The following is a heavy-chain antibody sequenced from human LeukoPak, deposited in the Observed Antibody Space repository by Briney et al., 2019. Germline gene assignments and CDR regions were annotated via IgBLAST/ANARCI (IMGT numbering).Heavy chain of an antibody. CDR3: ARDLRAAAGTTNWFDP. CDR2: IYYSGST. CDR1: GGSISSYY. V-gene: IGHV4-59*01. D-gene: IGHD6-13*01. J-gene: IGHJ5*02. Sequence: SETLSLTCTVSGGSISSYYWSWIRQPPGKGLEWIGYIYYSGSTNYNPCLKSRVTISVDTSKNQFSLKLSSVTAADTAVYYCARDLRAAAGTTNWFDPWGQGTLVTVSS.